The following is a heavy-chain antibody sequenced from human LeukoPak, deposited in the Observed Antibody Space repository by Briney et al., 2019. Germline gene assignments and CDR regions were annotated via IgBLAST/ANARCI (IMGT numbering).Heavy chain of an antibody. CDR3: AREIHYDILTGYYPLDNWFDP. V-gene: IGHV4-4*02. CDR2: IYHSGST. CDR1: GGSISSSNW. D-gene: IGHD3-9*01. Sequence: SETLSLTCAVSGGSISSSNWWSWVRQPPGKGLEWIGEIYHSGSTNYNPSLKSRVTISVDTSKNQFSLKLSSVTAADTAVYYCAREIHYDILTGYYPLDNWFDPWGQGTLVTVSS. J-gene: IGHJ5*02.